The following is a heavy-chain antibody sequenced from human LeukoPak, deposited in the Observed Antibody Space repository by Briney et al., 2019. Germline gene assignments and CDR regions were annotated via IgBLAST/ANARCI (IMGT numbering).Heavy chain of an antibody. J-gene: IGHJ4*02. CDR3: ARGTYDSSGYYDY. D-gene: IGHD3-22*01. Sequence: SVKVSCKASGGTFSSYAISWVRQAPGQGLEWMGRIIPIFGTANYAQKFQGRVTMTRNTSISTAYMELSSLRSEDTAVYYCARGTYDSSGYYDYWGQGTLVTVSS. CDR2: IIPIFGTA. CDR1: GGTFSSYA. V-gene: IGHV1-69*05.